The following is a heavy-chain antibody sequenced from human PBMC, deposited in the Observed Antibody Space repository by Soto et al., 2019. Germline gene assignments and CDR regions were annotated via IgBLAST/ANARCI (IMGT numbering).Heavy chain of an antibody. V-gene: IGHV3-7*03. J-gene: IGHJ6*02. CDR1: GFTFSSDW. CDR2: IKEDGSEK. CDR3: ARGIQQLDS. D-gene: IGHD6-13*01. Sequence: EVQLVKSGGGLVQPGGSLRLSCAASGFTFSSDWMTWVRQAPGKGLEWVANIKEDGSEKYYVDSVKGRFTISRDNAKKSLYLQMSSLRAEDTAVYYCARGIQQLDSWGQGTTVTVSS.